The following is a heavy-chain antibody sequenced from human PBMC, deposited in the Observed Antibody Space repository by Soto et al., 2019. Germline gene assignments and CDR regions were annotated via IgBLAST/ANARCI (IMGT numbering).Heavy chain of an antibody. V-gene: IGHV4-39*02. CDR1: GDSLIRATY. CDR3: ASLQSNYGSVLYYLDS. Sequence: QLQLQESGPGLVKPSETLSLNCAVSGDSLIRATYWGWIRQPPGKGLEWVVSICHTGTTYYNPSLKSPVAISVDTSKNHFSLTLNSLTAADTALYYWASLQSNYGSVLYYLDSWGQGTLVTVSS. J-gene: IGHJ4*02. D-gene: IGHD3-10*01. CDR2: ICHTGTT.